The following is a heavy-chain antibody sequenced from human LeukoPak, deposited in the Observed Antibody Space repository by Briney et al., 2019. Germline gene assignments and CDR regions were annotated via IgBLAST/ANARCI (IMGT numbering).Heavy chain of an antibody. Sequence: SVKVSCKVSGGTFSSYAISWVRQAPGQGLEWMGGIIPIFGTANYAQKFLGRVTITTDESTSTAYMELSSLRSEDTAVYYCARRGVEGFDPWGQGTLVTVSS. CDR2: IIPIFGTA. J-gene: IGHJ5*02. CDR3: ARRGVEGFDP. D-gene: IGHD5-12*01. CDR1: GGTFSSYA. V-gene: IGHV1-69*05.